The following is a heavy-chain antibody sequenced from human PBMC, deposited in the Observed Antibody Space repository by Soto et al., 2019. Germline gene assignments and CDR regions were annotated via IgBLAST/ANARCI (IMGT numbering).Heavy chain of an antibody. J-gene: IGHJ5*01. V-gene: IGHV4-59*11. D-gene: IGHD6-19*01. CDR1: GGSMIRHY. CDR2: ISSTGST. Sequence: SETLSLTCTVSGGSMIRHYCIWLRQPPGKGLEWIGYISSTGSTHYNTSLRSRVTISPDTSKKQFSLNLNSVTAADTAVYYCARNTGWYLHDSWGQGTLVTVSS. CDR3: ARNTGWYLHDS.